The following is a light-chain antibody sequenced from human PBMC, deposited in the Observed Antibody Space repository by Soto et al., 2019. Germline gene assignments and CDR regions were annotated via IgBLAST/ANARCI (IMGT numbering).Light chain of an antibody. J-gene: IGKJ3*01. CDR2: DAS. Sequence: DIQMTQSPSSLSASVGDRVTITCQASQDISIYLNWYQHKSGKAPRLLIYDASNLETGVPSRFSGSGSGTDFTSTISSLQPEDIATYYCQQYDNLFTFGPGTKVDIK. V-gene: IGKV1-33*01. CDR3: QQYDNLFT. CDR1: QDISIY.